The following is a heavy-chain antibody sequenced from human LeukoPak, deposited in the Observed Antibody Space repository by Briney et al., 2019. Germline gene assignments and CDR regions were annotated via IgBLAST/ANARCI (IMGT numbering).Heavy chain of an antibody. Sequence: GGSLRLSCAASGFTFDDYAMHWVRQAPGKGLDWVSLISGDGGSTFYADSVKGRFTISRDNSKNTLYLQMNSLRAEDTAVYYCARDTRGYCGGDCYLDYWGQGTLVTVSS. D-gene: IGHD2-21*02. CDR2: ISGDGGST. CDR3: ARDTRGYCGGDCYLDY. V-gene: IGHV3-43*02. J-gene: IGHJ4*02. CDR1: GFTFDDYA.